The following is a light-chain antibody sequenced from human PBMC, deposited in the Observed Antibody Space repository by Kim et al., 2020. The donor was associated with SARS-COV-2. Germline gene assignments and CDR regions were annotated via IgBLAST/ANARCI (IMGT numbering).Light chain of an antibody. V-gene: IGKV3-15*01. J-gene: IGKJ1*01. Sequence: VSPGERATLSCRASQSVSSHLAWYQQKPGQPPRLLIYAISTRATGVPARFSGAGSGTDFTLTISSLLSDDFAAYFCQQYDSWPRTFGQGTKVDIK. CDR1: QSVSSH. CDR2: AIS. CDR3: QQYDSWPRT.